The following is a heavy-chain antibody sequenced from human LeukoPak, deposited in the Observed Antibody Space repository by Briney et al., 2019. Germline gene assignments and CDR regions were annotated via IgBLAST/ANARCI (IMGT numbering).Heavy chain of an antibody. V-gene: IGHV3-64*01. D-gene: IGHD5-24*01. J-gene: IGHJ4*02. Sequence: GGSLRLSCAASEFTFSSYTGFWVRQAPGMGLEYVSAISNNGGNTYYANSVKGRFIISRDNSKNTLYLQMGSLRPEDMGVYYCARENARDGFNFWGQGTLVTVSS. CDR1: EFTFSSYT. CDR2: ISNNGGNT. CDR3: ARENARDGFNF.